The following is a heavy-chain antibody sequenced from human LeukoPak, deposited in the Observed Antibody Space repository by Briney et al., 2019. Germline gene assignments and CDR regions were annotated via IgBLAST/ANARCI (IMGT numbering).Heavy chain of an antibody. Sequence: PGGSLRLSCAASGFTFSSYAMSWVRQAPGKGLEWVSAISGSGGSTYYADSVKGRFTISRDNSKNTLYPQMNSLRAEDTAVYYCAKSIAARPSPPRYWGQGTLVTVSS. CDR3: AKSIAARPSPPRY. CDR1: GFTFSSYA. V-gene: IGHV3-23*01. D-gene: IGHD6-6*01. CDR2: ISGSGGST. J-gene: IGHJ4*02.